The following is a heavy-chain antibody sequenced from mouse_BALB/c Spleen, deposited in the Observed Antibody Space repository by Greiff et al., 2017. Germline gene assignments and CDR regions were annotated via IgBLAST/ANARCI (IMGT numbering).Heavy chain of an antibody. Sequence: EVMLVESGGGLVQPGGSLRLSCATSGFTFTDYYMSWVRQPPGKALEWLGFIRNKANGYTTEYSASVKGRFTISRDNSQSILYLQMNTLRAEDSATYYCARPYVPSMITRAFAYWGQGTLVTVSA. CDR3: ARPYVPSMITRAFAY. D-gene: IGHD2-4*01. CDR1: GFTFTDYY. V-gene: IGHV7-3*02. CDR2: IRNKANGYTT. J-gene: IGHJ3*01.